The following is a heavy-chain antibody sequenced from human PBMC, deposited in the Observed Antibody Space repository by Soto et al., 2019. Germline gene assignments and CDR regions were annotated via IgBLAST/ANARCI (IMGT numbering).Heavy chain of an antibody. CDR2: IYSGGST. Sequence: GGSLRLSCAASGFTVSSNYMSWVRQAPGKGLEWVSVIYSGGSTYYADSVKGRFTISRDNSKNMLYLQMNSLRAEDTAVYYCARLTGYSSGWRFDPWGQGTLVTVS. D-gene: IGHD6-19*01. V-gene: IGHV3-53*01. J-gene: IGHJ5*02. CDR1: GFTVSSNY. CDR3: ARLTGYSSGWRFDP.